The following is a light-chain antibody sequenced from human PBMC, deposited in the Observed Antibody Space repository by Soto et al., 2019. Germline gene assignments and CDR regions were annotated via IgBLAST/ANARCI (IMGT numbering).Light chain of an antibody. CDR3: QQYGSSLRYT. CDR1: QSVSSSY. CDR2: DAS. Sequence: EIVLTQSPGTLSLSPRERATLSCRASQSVSSSYLAWYQQKPGQAPRLRIYDASSRTTGISDRFSGSRSGTDFTLPIRSLMPEDFPLDYCQQYGSSLRYTFGEGANLAIK. J-gene: IGKJ2*01. V-gene: IGKV3-20*01.